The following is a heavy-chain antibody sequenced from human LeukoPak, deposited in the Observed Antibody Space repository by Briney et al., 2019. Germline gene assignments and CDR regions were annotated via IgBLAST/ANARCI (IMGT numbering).Heavy chain of an antibody. J-gene: IGHJ6*04. CDR2: ISSSSSSSYK. V-gene: IGHV3-21*01. CDR1: GFTFISYN. Sequence: GGSLRLSCAASGFTFISYNMNWVRQAPGKGLEWVSSISSSSSSSYKYYADSVKGRFTVSRDNAKNSLYLQMNSLRAEDTAVYYCAELGITMIGGVWGKGTTVTISS. CDR3: AELGITMIGGV. D-gene: IGHD3-10*02.